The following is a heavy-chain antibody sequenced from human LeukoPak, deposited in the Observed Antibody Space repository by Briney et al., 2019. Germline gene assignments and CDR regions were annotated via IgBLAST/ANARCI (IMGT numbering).Heavy chain of an antibody. CDR3: ARLARLSLIRGVTGYHSLDV. Sequence: SETLSLTCTVSSGLTNSFYWSWIRQPPGGGLEWIGYIYYSGTTNYNPSLKSRVTISIDTSKNQFSLKLSSVTAADTAVYYCARLARLSLIRGVTGYHSLDVWGKGTKVTVSS. D-gene: IGHD3-10*01. CDR2: IYYSGTT. CDR1: SGLTNSFY. J-gene: IGHJ6*04. V-gene: IGHV4-59*01.